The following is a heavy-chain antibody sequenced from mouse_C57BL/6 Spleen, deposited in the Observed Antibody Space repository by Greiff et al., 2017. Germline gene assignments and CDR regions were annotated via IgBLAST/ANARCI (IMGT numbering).Heavy chain of an antibody. CDR1: GYTFTDYE. V-gene: IGHV1-15*01. CDR3: TRGAYYYYGSMDY. J-gene: IGHJ4*01. CDR2: IDPETGGT. Sequence: VQLQQSGAELVRPGASVTLSCKASGYTFTDYEMHWVKPTPVHGLEWIGAIDPETGGTAYNQKFKGKAILTADKSSSTAYMELRSLTSEDSAVYYCTRGAYYYYGSMDYWGQGTAVTVSS. D-gene: IGHD1-1*01.